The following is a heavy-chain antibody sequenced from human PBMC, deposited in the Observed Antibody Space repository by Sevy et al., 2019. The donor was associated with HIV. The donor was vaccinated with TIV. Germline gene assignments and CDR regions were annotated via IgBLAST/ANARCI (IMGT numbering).Heavy chain of an antibody. Sequence: ASVKVSCKASGYTFTSYDVNWVRQATGHGLEWRGWMSPNSGNTGYAQNLQGRVTLTRNTSMSTAYMELTSLTSEDTAVYFCARNYDGSGSYFDFWGQGTLVTVSS. CDR1: GYTFTSYD. CDR2: MSPNSGNT. J-gene: IGHJ4*02. CDR3: ARNYDGSGSYFDF. V-gene: IGHV1-8*01. D-gene: IGHD3-10*01.